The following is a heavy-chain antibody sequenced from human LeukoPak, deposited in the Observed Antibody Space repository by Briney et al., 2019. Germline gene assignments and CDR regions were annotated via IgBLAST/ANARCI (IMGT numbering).Heavy chain of an antibody. V-gene: IGHV3-53*01. Sequence: GGSLRLSCAVSGFTVSSNYVSWVRQAPGKGLESVSIIYTSGSTYYADSVKGRFIISRDSSKNTIYLQMNSLRAEDTAVYHCTRKPPGFSYGWNYWGRGTPVTVSS. CDR2: IYTSGST. CDR1: GFTVSSNY. J-gene: IGHJ4*02. D-gene: IGHD5-18*01. CDR3: TRKPPGFSYGWNY.